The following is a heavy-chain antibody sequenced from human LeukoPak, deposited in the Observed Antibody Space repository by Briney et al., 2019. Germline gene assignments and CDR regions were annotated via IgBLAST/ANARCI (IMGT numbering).Heavy chain of an antibody. J-gene: IGHJ4*02. CDR2: MDPNNGNT. V-gene: IGHV1-8*03. CDR1: GYTFTTYD. Sequence: ASVKVSCKASGYTFTTYDINWVRQAPGQGLEWMGWMDPNNGNTVYAHKFQGRVTITRNTSISTAYMELSSLRSEDTAVYYCARAPRPDYFDYWGQGTLVTVPS. CDR3: ARAPRPDYFDY.